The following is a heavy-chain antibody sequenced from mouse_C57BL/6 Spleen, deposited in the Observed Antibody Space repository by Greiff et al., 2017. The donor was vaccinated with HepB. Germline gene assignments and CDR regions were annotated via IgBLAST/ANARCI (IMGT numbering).Heavy chain of an antibody. Sequence: VQLQQPGAELVKPGASVKLSCKASGYTFTSYWMHWVKQRPGQGLEWIGMIHPNSGSTNYNEKFKSKATLTVDKSSRTAYMQLSSLTCEDSAVYYCARELLRGAMDYWGQGTSVTVAS. CDR1: GYTFTSYW. V-gene: IGHV1-64*01. D-gene: IGHD1-1*01. J-gene: IGHJ4*01. CDR2: IHPNSGST. CDR3: ARELLRGAMDY.